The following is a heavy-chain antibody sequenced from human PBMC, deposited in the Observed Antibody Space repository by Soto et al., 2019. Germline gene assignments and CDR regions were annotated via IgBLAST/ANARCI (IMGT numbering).Heavy chain of an antibody. CDR1: GFTFSDAW. CDR2: IKSKTNGGWTA. D-gene: IGHD3-22*01. Sequence: EVQLVESGGDLVKPGGCLRLSCAASGFTFSDAWMSWVRQAPGKGLEWVGRIKSKTNGGWTADYAAPVKGTSTIQRDDAKNTWYLQMNSLKTEDTAVYYCTADLYLGSGYSHDFWGQGTLVTVSS. V-gene: IGHV3-15*01. CDR3: TADLYLGSGYSHDF. J-gene: IGHJ4*02.